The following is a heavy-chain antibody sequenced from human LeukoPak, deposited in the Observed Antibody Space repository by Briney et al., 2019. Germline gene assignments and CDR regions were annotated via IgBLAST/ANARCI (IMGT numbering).Heavy chain of an antibody. CDR3: ARHSRTYYDILTGPYGGYFDY. CDR2: VNHSGST. D-gene: IGHD3-9*01. J-gene: IGHJ4*02. Sequence: PSETLSLTFAVYGGSFSGYYWSWIRQPPGKGLEWIGEVNHSGSTNYNPSLKSRVIISVDTSKNQFSLKLSSVTAADTAVYYCARHSRTYYDILTGPYGGYFDYWGQRTLVTVSS. CDR1: GGSFSGYY. V-gene: IGHV4-34*01.